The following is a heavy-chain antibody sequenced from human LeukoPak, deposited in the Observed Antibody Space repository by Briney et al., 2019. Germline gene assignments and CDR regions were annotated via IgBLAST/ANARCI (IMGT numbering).Heavy chain of an antibody. CDR2: ISPYDDST. D-gene: IGHD1-26*01. J-gene: IGHJ5*02. CDR1: GYIFTGYY. CDR3: ARERGATTLPFDP. Sequence: ASVKVSCKASGYIFTGYYMHWVRQAPGQGVEWMGRISPYDDSTDYAQTLQNRVTMTTDTSTSTAYMELRSLRSDDTAVYYCARERGATTLPFDPWGQGTLVTVSS. V-gene: IGHV1-18*04.